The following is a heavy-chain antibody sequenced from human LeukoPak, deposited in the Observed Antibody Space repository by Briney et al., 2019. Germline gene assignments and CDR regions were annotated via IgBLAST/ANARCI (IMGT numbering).Heavy chain of an antibody. CDR3: TRVSTTDDY. CDR1: GFAFXRYW. Sequence: GGSLRLSCAASGFAFXRYWMHWVRQAPGKGLVWVSRINSDGRSAVYADSVKGRFTISRDNAKNTLYLQMDSLRAEDTAVYYCTRVSTTDDYWGQGTLVTVSS. V-gene: IGHV3-74*01. D-gene: IGHD2/OR15-2a*01. J-gene: IGHJ4*02. CDR2: INSDGRSA.